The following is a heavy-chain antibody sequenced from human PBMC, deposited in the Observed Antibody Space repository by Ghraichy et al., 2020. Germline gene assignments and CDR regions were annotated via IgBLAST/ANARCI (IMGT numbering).Heavy chain of an antibody. D-gene: IGHD3-3*01. CDR3: ARQIADGSGYSDY. CDR2: INSDSGYI. V-gene: IGHV3-21*01. Sequence: GGSLRLSCVASGFTFSSYNMDWVRQAPGKGLERVSSINSDSGYIYYADSVKGRFTISRDNADNSLYLHMNSLRAEDTAVYYCARQIADGSGYSDYWGQGTLVTVSS. J-gene: IGHJ4*02. CDR1: GFTFSSYN.